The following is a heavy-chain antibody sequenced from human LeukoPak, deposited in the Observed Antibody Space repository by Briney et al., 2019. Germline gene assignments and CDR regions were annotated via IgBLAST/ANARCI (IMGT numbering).Heavy chain of an antibody. D-gene: IGHD3-10*01. Sequence: SETLSLTCAVSGGSISSNSYYWGWIRQPPGKGLEWIGSIYYSGSTYYNPSLKSRVTISVDTSKNQFSLKLSSVTAADTAVYYCARDPTRVRGVIPFDPWGQGTLVTVSS. J-gene: IGHJ5*02. CDR3: ARDPTRVRGVIPFDP. CDR2: IYYSGST. V-gene: IGHV4-39*02. CDR1: GGSISSNSYY.